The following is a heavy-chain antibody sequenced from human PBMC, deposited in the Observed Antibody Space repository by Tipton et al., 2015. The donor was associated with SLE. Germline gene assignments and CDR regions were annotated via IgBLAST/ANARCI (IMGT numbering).Heavy chain of an antibody. V-gene: IGHV4-59*01. D-gene: IGHD2-21*01. J-gene: IGHJ4*02. CDR2: FYSSGVT. CDR1: GVSINDYY. CDR3: ARTHLFSPFDC. Sequence: TLSLTCTVSGVSINDYYWSWIRQPPGKGLEWIGYFYSSGVTNYNPSLKSRVTISLDTSKNQFSLELSSVTAADTAVYYCARTHLFSPFDCWGQGTLVTVSS.